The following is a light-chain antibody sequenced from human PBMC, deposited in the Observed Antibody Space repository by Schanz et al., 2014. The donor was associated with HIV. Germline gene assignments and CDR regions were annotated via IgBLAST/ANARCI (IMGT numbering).Light chain of an antibody. V-gene: IGKV3-20*01. Sequence: EAVLTQSPATLSVYPGERVTLSCRTTQIISNSLAWYQQRPGQPPRLLLYGASSRATGIPDRFSGSGSGTDFTLTISRLEPEDFAVYYCQQYGSSFGPGTKVDIK. J-gene: IGKJ3*01. CDR1: QIISNS. CDR2: GAS. CDR3: QQYGSS.